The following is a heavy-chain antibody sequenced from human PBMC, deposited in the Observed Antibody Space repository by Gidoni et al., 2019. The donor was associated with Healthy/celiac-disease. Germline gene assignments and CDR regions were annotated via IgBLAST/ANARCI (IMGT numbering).Heavy chain of an antibody. J-gene: IGHJ5*02. D-gene: IGHD2-8*01. Sequence: QVQLQESGPGLVKPSQTLSLTCTVSGGSIRSGGYYWSWIRQHPGKGLEWIGYIYYSGSTSYNPCLKSRVTISVDTSKNQFSLKLSSVTAADTAVYYCARGLVYAIDNWFDPWGQGTLVTVSS. CDR1: GGSIRSGGYY. V-gene: IGHV4-31*03. CDR3: ARGLVYAIDNWFDP. CDR2: IYYSGST.